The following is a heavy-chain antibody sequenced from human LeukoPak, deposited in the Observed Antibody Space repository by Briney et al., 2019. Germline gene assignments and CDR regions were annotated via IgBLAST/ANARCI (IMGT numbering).Heavy chain of an antibody. Sequence: SETLSLTCTVSGGSISSSSYYWGWIRQPPGKGLEWIGSIYYSGSTYYNPSLKSRVTISVDTSKNQFSLKLSSVTAADTAVYYCARLYGDYGDDYWGQETLVTVSS. CDR3: ARLYGDYGDDY. D-gene: IGHD4-17*01. CDR2: IYYSGST. V-gene: IGHV4-39*01. J-gene: IGHJ4*02. CDR1: GGSISSSSYY.